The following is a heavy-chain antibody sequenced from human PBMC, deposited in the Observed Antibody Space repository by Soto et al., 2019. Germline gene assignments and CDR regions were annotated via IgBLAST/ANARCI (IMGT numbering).Heavy chain of an antibody. CDR1: GGGFSTHA. Sequence: SVKVSCKASGGGFSTHAITWVRQAPGQGLEWMGGITPIFDTTNYAQKFQGRVTITADESTTTVHMELTSLTSEDTAVYYCATGGTTVTRRFDYWGQGTPVTVSS. J-gene: IGHJ4*02. CDR3: ATGGTTVTRRFDY. V-gene: IGHV1-69*13. D-gene: IGHD4-17*01. CDR2: ITPIFDTT.